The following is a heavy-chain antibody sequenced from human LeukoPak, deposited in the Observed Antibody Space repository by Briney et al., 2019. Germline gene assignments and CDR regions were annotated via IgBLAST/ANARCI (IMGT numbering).Heavy chain of an antibody. J-gene: IGHJ4*02. V-gene: IGHV4-38-2*01. CDR2: IYHSGST. CDR3: ARPLYYGGTGLGY. CDR1: GYSISSGYY. Sequence: KPSETLSLTCAVSGYSISSGYYWGWVRQPPGEGLEWIGSIYHSGSTNYNPSLKSRVTISVDTSKNQFSLNLSSVTAADTAVYYCARPLYYGGTGLGYWGQGTLVTVSS. D-gene: IGHD2-8*01.